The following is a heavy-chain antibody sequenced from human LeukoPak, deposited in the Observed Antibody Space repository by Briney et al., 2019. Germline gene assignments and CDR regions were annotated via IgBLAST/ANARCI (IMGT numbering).Heavy chain of an antibody. CDR2: ISYRGNT. CDR3: ARVVDDDVWGTHPELFDY. CDR1: GGSISSRSYS. D-gene: IGHD3-16*01. Sequence: SETLSLTCTVSGGSISSRSYSWGWVRQPPGKGLEWIGSISYRGNTYCTPSLKSRVTMSIDRSKNQFSLRLSSVTAADTAVFYCARVVDDDVWGTHPELFDYWGQGTLVTVSS. V-gene: IGHV4-39*07. J-gene: IGHJ4*02.